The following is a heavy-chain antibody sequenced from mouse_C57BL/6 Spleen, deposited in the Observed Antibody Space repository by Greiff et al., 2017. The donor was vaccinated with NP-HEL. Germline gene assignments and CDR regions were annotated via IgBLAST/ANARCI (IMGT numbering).Heavy chain of an antibody. Sequence: VQLQQSGAELVKPGASVKMSCKASGYTFTSYWITWVKQRPGQGLEWIGDIYPGSGSTNYNEKFKSKATLTVDTSSSTAYMQLSSLTSEDSAVYYCARVKDYDNPWFAYWGQGTLVTVSA. D-gene: IGHD2-4*01. V-gene: IGHV1-55*01. CDR1: GYTFTSYW. CDR2: IYPGSGST. J-gene: IGHJ3*01. CDR3: ARVKDYDNPWFAY.